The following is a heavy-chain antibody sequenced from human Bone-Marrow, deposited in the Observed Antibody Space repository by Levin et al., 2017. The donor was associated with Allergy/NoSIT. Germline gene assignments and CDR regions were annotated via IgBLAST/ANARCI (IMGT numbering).Heavy chain of an antibody. CDR3: AKDRFRVGASNIDY. J-gene: IGHJ4*02. CDR2: ISGSGDST. D-gene: IGHD1-26*01. V-gene: IGHV3-23*01. CDR1: GFTFSSFA. Sequence: GGSLSLSCAVSGFTFSSFAMSWVRQAPGKGLEWVSGISGSGDSTYYADSFKGRFTIARDNSKNTLYLQLISLRAEDTAIYYCAKDRFRVGASNIDYWGQGTLVTVSS.